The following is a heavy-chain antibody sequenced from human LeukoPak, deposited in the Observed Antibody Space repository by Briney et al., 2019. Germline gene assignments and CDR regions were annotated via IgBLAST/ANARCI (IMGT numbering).Heavy chain of an antibody. CDR1: GFTFSTYA. CDR2: ISGSGGST. V-gene: IGHV3-23*01. Sequence: PGGSLRLSCAASGFTFSTYAMSWVRQAPGKGLEWVSAISGSGGSTYYADSVKGRFTISRDNSKNTLYLQMNSLRAEDTAVYYCAKELPGYFDWLYPFDYWGQGTLVTVSS. CDR3: AKELPGYFDWLYPFDY. D-gene: IGHD3-9*01. J-gene: IGHJ4*02.